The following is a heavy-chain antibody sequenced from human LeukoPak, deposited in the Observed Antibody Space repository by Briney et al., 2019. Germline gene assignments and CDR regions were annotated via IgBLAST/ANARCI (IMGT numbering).Heavy chain of an antibody. J-gene: IGHJ4*02. CDR3: ALDHYDFWSGSYY. D-gene: IGHD3-3*01. V-gene: IGHV4-39*01. Sequence: PSETLSLTCTVSGGSISSSSYYWGWIRQPPGKGLEWIGSIYYSGSTYYNPSLKSRVTISVDTSKNQFSLKLSSVTAADTAVYYCALDHYDFWSGSYYWGQGTLVTVSS. CDR1: GGSISSSSYY. CDR2: IYYSGST.